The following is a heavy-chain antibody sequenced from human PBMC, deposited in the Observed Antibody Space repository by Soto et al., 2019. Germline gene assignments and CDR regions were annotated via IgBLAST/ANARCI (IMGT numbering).Heavy chain of an antibody. J-gene: IGHJ4*02. CDR2: IYYSGST. CDR1: GASISSYY. D-gene: IGHD1-7*01. Sequence: SETLSLTCTVSGASISSYYWSWIRQPPGKGLEWIGCIYYSGSTYYNPSLKSRVTISVDTSKNQFSLKLSSVTAADTAVYYCTRRPATTRWDSCGQGPLVTVS. CDR3: TRRPATTRWDS. V-gene: IGHV4-59*01.